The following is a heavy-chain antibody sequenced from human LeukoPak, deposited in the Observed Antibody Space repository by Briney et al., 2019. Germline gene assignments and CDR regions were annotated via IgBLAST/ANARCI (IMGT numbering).Heavy chain of an antibody. D-gene: IGHD6-13*01. V-gene: IGHV1-69*10. CDR1: GGTFSKYA. CDR3: ATGTNGLYGSNRFQGYFDD. CDR2: ITPTYGLV. J-gene: IGHJ4*02. Sequence: SVKVSCKASGGTFSKYAISWVRQAPGQGLEWMGGITPTYGLVHYAQKFQGRVTLTTDTSTGTADLEMNSLTFEDTAVYYCATGTNGLYGSNRFQGYFDDWGQGTLVTVSS.